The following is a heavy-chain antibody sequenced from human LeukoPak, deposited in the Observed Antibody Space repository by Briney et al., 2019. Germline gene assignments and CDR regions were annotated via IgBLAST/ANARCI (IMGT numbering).Heavy chain of an antibody. D-gene: IGHD3-10*01. V-gene: IGHV4-59*01. CDR3: ARRNPSYGSGSVDY. CDR1: GGSIRSYY. J-gene: IGHJ4*02. CDR2: IYYSGST. Sequence: SETLSLTCTVSGGSIRSYYWSWLRQPPGKGLEWIGYIYYSGSTNYNPSLKSPVTISLDTSKNQFPLKLSSVTAADTAVYYCARRNPSYGSGSVDYWGQGTLVSVSS.